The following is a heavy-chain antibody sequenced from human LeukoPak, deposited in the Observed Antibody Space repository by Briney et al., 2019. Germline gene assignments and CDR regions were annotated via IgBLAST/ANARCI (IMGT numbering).Heavy chain of an antibody. CDR2: IYYSGST. J-gene: IGHJ5*02. D-gene: IGHD2-2*01. CDR1: GSSISSNNW. Sequence: PSETLSLTCAVSGSSISSNNWWGWIRQPPGKGLEWIGYIYYSGSTNYNPSLKSRVTISVGTSKNQFSLKLSSVTAADTAVYYCARDGVRYCSSTSCYGLGWFDPWGQGTLVTVSS. CDR3: ARDGVRYCSSTSCYGLGWFDP. V-gene: IGHV4-28*03.